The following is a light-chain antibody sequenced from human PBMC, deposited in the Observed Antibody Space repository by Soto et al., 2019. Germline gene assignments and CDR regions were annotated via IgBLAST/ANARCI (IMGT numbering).Light chain of an antibody. CDR1: QSVSSY. V-gene: IGKV3-11*01. J-gene: IGKJ1*01. CDR3: QQYNDWPWT. CDR2: DAS. Sequence: EIVLTQSPATLSLSPGERATLSCRASQSVSSYLAWYQQKPGQAPRLLIYDASNRATGIPARFSGSGSGTDFTLAISSLEPEDSAVYYCQQYNDWPWTFGQGTKVDIK.